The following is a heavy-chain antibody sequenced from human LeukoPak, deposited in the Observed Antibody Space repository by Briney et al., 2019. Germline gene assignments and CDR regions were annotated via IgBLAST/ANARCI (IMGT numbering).Heavy chain of an antibody. J-gene: IGHJ4*02. V-gene: IGHV1-2*02. CDR2: INLNSGGT. CDR3: ARDRVLRGYSGYRLGY. CDR1: GYTFTGYY. D-gene: IGHD5-12*01. Sequence: ASVKVSCKASGYTFTGYYIHWVRQAPGQGLEWMGWINLNSGGTNYAQKFQGRVTMTRDTSISTAYMELSRLRSDDTAVYYCARDRVLRGYSGYRLGYWGQGTLVTVSS.